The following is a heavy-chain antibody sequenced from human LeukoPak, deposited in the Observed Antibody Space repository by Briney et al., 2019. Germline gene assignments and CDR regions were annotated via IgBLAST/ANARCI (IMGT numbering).Heavy chain of an antibody. CDR1: GGSISSYY. CDR3: ARAEGEYGDYGEFDP. V-gene: IGHV4-59*01. J-gene: IGHJ5*02. D-gene: IGHD4-17*01. Sequence: SETLSLTCTASGGSISSYYWSWIRQPPGKGLEWIGYIYYSGSTNYNPSLKSRVTISVDTSKNQFSLKLSSVTAADTAVYYCARAEGEYGDYGEFDPWGQGTLVTVSS. CDR2: IYYSGST.